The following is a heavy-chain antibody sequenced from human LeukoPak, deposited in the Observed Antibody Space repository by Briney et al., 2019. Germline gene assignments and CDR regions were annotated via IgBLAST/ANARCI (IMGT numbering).Heavy chain of an antibody. D-gene: IGHD1-26*01. CDR2: ISGSGGST. J-gene: IGHJ4*02. Sequence: PGGSLRLSCAASGFTFSSYAMSWVRQAPGKGLEWVSAISGSGGSTYYADSVMGRVTISRDNSKNTLYLQMNSLRAEDTAVYYCAREVWNSGSRGYFDNWGQGTLVTVSS. V-gene: IGHV3-23*01. CDR3: AREVWNSGSRGYFDN. CDR1: GFTFSSYA.